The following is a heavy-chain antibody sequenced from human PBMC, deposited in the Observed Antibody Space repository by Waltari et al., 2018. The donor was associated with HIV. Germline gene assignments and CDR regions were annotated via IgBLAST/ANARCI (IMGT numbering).Heavy chain of an antibody. Sequence: EVQLLESGGDLVQPGGSLRLSCAASGFTFSRYVMSWVRQAPGKGPEWVSGISSDGNTTHTYYADSVKGRFTISRDNSKNTLYLQMSSLRVEDTAIYYCAKDGLVATISGAPFDYWGQGTLVTVSS. D-gene: IGHD5-12*01. V-gene: IGHV3-23*01. J-gene: IGHJ4*02. CDR2: ISSDGNTTHT. CDR1: GFTFSRYV. CDR3: AKDGLVATISGAPFDY.